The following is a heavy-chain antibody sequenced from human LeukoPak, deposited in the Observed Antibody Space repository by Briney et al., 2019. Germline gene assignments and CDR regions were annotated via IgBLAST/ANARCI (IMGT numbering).Heavy chain of an antibody. CDR2: ISAYNGNT. J-gene: IGHJ6*03. CDR1: GYTFTSYG. Sequence: ASVKVSCKASGYTFTSYGISWVRQAPGQGLEWMGWISAYNGNTNYAQKLQGRVTMTTDTSTSTAYMELRSLRSDDTAVYYCARDLYNWSDVLSYYYYYMDVWAKGPRSPSP. V-gene: IGHV1-18*01. D-gene: IGHD1-1*01. CDR3: ARDLYNWSDVLSYYYYYMDV.